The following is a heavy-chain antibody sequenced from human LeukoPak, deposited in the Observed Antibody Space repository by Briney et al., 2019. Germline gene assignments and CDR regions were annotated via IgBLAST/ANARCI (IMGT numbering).Heavy chain of an antibody. CDR1: GFTFDDYA. CDR3: AKDMYPSHIVVVPAGSFPGY. CDR2: ISWDGYST. D-gene: IGHD2-2*01. J-gene: IGHJ4*02. V-gene: IGHV3-43D*03. Sequence: GGSLRLSCAASGFTFDDYAMYSVRQAPGKGLEWVSFISWDGYSTYYADSVKGRFTISRDNSKNSLYLQMNSLRTEDTALYYCAKDMYPSHIVVVPAGSFPGYWGQGTLVTVSS.